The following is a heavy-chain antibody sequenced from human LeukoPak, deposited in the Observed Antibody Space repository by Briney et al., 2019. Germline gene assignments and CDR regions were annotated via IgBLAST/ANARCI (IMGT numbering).Heavy chain of an antibody. CDR2: INQDGTEK. Sequence: GGSLRLSCEGSGFTFSNYWMSWVRQAPGKGLDWVANINQDGTEKYYAQSVRGRFTISRDNAGNSVQLQMNNLRAEDTALYYCAVLEGLAWGQGTLVSVSS. J-gene: IGHJ4*02. CDR1: GFTFSNYW. CDR3: AVLEGLA. V-gene: IGHV3-7*03. D-gene: IGHD5-24*01.